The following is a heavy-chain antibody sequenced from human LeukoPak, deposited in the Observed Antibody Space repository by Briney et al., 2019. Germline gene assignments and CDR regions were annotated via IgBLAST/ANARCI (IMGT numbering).Heavy chain of an antibody. Sequence: GGSLRLSCAASGFTFSGSAMHWVRQASGKGLEWDGRIRSKANSYATAYAASVKGRFTISRDDSKNTAYLQMNSLKTEDTAVYYCTRPTYYGSGSYYKVDFDYWGQGTLVTVSS. CDR3: TRPTYYGSGSYYKVDFDY. CDR1: GFTFSGSA. CDR2: IRSKANSYAT. J-gene: IGHJ4*02. D-gene: IGHD3-10*01. V-gene: IGHV3-73*01.